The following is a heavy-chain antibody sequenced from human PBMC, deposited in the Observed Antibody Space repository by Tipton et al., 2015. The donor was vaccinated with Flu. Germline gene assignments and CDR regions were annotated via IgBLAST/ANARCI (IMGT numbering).Heavy chain of an antibody. CDR2: TIHSGNT. D-gene: IGHD5-12*01. CDR1: GDSIRDSNYY. Sequence: TLSLTCGVSGDSIRDSNYYWGWIRQPPGKGLEWIGNTIHSGNTYLNPSLKSRVTISIDTSKNQFSLKVTSLTAADTAVYYCARGSCYANAYLDFWGRGTLVTVSS. V-gene: IGHV4-39*07. J-gene: IGHJ4*02. CDR3: ARGSCYANAYLDF.